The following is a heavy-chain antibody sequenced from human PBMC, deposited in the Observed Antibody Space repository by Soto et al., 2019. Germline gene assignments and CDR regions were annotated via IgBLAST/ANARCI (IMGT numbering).Heavy chain of an antibody. CDR3: ARATLNGPYGDYFTY. CDR2: INAGNGNT. J-gene: IGHJ4*02. Sequence: QVQLVQSGAEVKKPGASVKVSCKASGYTFTSYAMHWVRQAPGQRLEWMGWINAGNGNTKYSQKFQGRVTITRDTSASTAYMELSSLRSEDTAVYYCARATLNGPYGDYFTYWGQGTLVTVSS. CDR1: GYTFTSYA. D-gene: IGHD4-17*01. V-gene: IGHV1-3*01.